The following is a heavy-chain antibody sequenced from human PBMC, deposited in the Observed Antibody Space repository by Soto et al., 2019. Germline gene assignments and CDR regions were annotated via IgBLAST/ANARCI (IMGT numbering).Heavy chain of an antibody. D-gene: IGHD4-17*01. Sequence: PGGSLRLSCAASGFTFSTYAMNWVRQAPGKGLEWVSAISKTGVSTYYAEPVRGRFTISRDNSINTLYLQMSGLRTEDTAVYYCAHPRGYGVFDAVDIWGQGTMVTVSS. CDR3: AHPRGYGVFDAVDI. CDR2: ISKTGVST. V-gene: IGHV3-23*01. J-gene: IGHJ3*02. CDR1: GFTFSTYA.